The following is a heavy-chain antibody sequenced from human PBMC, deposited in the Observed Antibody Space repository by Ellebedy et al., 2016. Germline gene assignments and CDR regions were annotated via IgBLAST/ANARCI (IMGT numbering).Heavy chain of an antibody. J-gene: IGHJ5*02. CDR3: ARRSVAGVPNWFDP. Sequence: GGSLRLXCAASGFTFSDYYMSWIRQAPGKGLEWVSYISSSSSYTNYADSVKGRFTISRDNAKNSLYLQMNSLRAEDTAVYYCARRSVAGVPNWFDPWGQGTLVTVSS. D-gene: IGHD6-19*01. CDR1: GFTFSDYY. V-gene: IGHV3-11*03. CDR2: ISSSSSYT.